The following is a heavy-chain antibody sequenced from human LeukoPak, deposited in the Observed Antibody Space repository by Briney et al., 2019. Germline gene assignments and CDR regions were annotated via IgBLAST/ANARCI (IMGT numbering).Heavy chain of an antibody. Sequence: GGSLRLSCAASEFTFSSYAMSWVRQAPGKGLEWVSAISGSGGSTYYADSVKGRFTISRDNSKNTLYLQMNSLRAEDTAVYYCAILDRIQLWDDAFDIWGQGTMVTVSS. CDR2: ISGSGGST. CDR1: EFTFSSYA. J-gene: IGHJ3*02. V-gene: IGHV3-23*01. D-gene: IGHD5-18*01. CDR3: AILDRIQLWDDAFDI.